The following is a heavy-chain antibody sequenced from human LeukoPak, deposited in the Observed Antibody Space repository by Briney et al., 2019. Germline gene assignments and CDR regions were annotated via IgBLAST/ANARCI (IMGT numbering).Heavy chain of an antibody. CDR1: GYSFTGYY. CDR2: INPNNGGT. Sequence: ASVKVSCKASGYSFTGYYIHWVRQAPGQGGEWMRWINPNNGGTNFAQKFQGRVTMTRDTSISTAYMELSRLRSDDTAIYYCAKDQNTGYANNWFDPWGQGTLVTVSS. V-gene: IGHV1-2*02. D-gene: IGHD5-12*01. J-gene: IGHJ5*02. CDR3: AKDQNTGYANNWFDP.